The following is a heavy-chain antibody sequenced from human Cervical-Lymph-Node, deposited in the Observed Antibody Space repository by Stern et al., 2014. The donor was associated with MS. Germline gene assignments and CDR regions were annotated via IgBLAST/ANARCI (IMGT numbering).Heavy chain of an antibody. CDR3: ARVGSARRGSGWFDP. V-gene: IGHV1-69*01. CDR1: GGTSRRNA. D-gene: IGHD3-10*01. J-gene: IGHJ5*02. CDR2: ITPALNTT. Sequence: VQLVESGAEVKKPGSSVKVSCKASGGTSRRNAISWGRQAPGQGLEWMGGITPALNTTNYAQKVQGRVTITADESTSTTYMELSSLRSDDTAVYYCARVGSARRGSGWFDPWGQGTLVTVSS.